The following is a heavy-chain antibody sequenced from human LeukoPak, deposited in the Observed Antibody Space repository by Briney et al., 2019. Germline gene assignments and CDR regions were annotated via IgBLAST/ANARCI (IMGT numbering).Heavy chain of an antibody. CDR1: GFTFSSYW. CDR2: IKQDGSEK. D-gene: IGHD4/OR15-4a*01. J-gene: IGHJ4*02. Sequence: GGSLRLSCAASGFTFSSYWMSWVRQAPGKALEWVANIKQDGSEKYYVDSVKGRFTISRDNSKNTLYLQMNSRRAEDTAVYYCARRAGAYSHPCDYWRQGTLVTVSS. V-gene: IGHV3-7*03. CDR3: ARRAGAYSHPCDY.